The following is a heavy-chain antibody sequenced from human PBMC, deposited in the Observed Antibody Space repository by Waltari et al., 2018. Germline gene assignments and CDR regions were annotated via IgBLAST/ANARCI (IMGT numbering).Heavy chain of an antibody. V-gene: IGHV3-7*01. D-gene: IGHD5-18*01. CDR1: GFTFSRYR. Sequence: EVQLVESGGGLVQSGGSLRLACTGSGFTFSRYRMTWVRQAPGKGLEWVASIKEDGSEKYYVDSVKGPFTISRDKAKNSLYLQMNSLRAEDTAVYYCARDPMAYSYVPWYVDYWGQGALVTVSS. CDR3: ARDPMAYSYVPWYVDY. J-gene: IGHJ4*02. CDR2: IKEDGSEK.